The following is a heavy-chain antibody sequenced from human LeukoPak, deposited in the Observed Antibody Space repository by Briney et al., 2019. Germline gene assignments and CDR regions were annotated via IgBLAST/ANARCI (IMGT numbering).Heavy chain of an antibody. CDR3: ARASSGSYRLDY. V-gene: IGHV3-23*01. D-gene: IGHD1-26*01. CDR1: GFTFIFYA. J-gene: IGHJ4*02. CDR2: ISVTGGST. Sequence: GGSLRLSCGASGFTFIFYALIWVRQAPGKGLEWVSAISVTGGSTFYADSVRGRLTISIDNSKNTLYLQMSSLRAEDTAVYYCARASSGSYRLDYWGQGTLVTVSS.